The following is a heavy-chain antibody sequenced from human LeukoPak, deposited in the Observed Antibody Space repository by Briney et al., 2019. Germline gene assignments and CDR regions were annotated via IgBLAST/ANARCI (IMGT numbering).Heavy chain of an antibody. D-gene: IGHD3-10*01. CDR3: ARDTSSSYGSGSDY. Sequence: GGSLRLSCAASGFTFSSYGMHWVRQAPGKGLEWVAVIWYDGRNKYYADSVKGRFTISRDNAKNSLYLQMNSLRAEDTALYYCARDTSSSYGSGSDYWGQGTLVTVSS. J-gene: IGHJ4*02. CDR1: GFTFSSYG. CDR2: IWYDGRNK. V-gene: IGHV3-33*01.